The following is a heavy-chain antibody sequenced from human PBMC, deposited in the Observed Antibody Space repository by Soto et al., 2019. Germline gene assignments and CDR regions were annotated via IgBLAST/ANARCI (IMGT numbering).Heavy chain of an antibody. V-gene: IGHV5-51*01. CDR3: ARHEQSISPGSNYYGMDV. Sequence: PGESLKISCKGSGYSFASYWIGWVRQMPGKGLEWMGIIYPGDPDTRYSPSFQGQVTISVDKSISTAYLQWSSLKAPDTAMYYCARHEQSISPGSNYYGMDVWGQGTTVTVSS. CDR1: GYSFASYW. D-gene: IGHD3-3*02. J-gene: IGHJ6*02. CDR2: IYPGDPDT.